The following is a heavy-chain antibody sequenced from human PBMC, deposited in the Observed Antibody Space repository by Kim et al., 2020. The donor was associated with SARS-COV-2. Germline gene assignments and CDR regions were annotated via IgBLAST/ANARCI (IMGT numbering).Heavy chain of an antibody. CDR3: AKAPFLTTPSYFDP. CDR1: GFTFSTYA. Sequence: GGSLRLSCAASGFTFSTYAMAWVRQAPGKGLEWVSGISGSDGSTFYADSVKGRFTISRDNSKNTLYLQMNSLRAEDTAVYYCAKAPFLTTPSYFDPWGQGTLVTVSS. J-gene: IGHJ5*02. V-gene: IGHV3-23*01. D-gene: IGHD4-17*01. CDR2: ISGSDGST.